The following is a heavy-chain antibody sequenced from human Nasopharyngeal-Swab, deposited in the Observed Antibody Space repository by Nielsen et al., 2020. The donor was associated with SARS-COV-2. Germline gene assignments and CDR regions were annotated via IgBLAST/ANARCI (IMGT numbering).Heavy chain of an antibody. CDR3: ARGLGAPSSVWH. D-gene: IGHD1-26*01. V-gene: IGHV1-8*01. J-gene: IGHJ1*01. CDR2: MSPNSGNT. CDR1: GYTFTDFD. Sequence: ASVKVSCKASGYTFTDFDINWVRQATGQGLEWMGSMSPNSGNTGYAEKFEGRVTMTRNIATNTAYMELTSLGFEDTAVYYCARGLGAPSSVWHWGPGTQVSVSS.